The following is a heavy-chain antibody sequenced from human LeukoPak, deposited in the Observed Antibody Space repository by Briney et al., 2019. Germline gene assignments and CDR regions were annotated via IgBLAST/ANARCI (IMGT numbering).Heavy chain of an antibody. V-gene: IGHV3-48*04. D-gene: IGHD6-19*01. J-gene: IGHJ4*02. CDR3: ASPRGIAGAGTFDY. CDR2: ISSSSSTI. Sequence: GGSLRLSCAASGFTFSSFSMNWVRQAPGKGLEWVSYISSSSSTIYYADSVKGRFTISRDNAKNSLYLQMNSLRAEDTAVYYCASPRGIAGAGTFDYWGQGTLVTVSS. CDR1: GFTFSSFS.